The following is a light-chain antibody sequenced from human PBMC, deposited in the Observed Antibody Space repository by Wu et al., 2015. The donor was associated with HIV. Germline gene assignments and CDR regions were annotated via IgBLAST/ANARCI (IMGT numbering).Light chain of an antibody. V-gene: IGKV3-11*01. CDR3: QQRYYWPPFT. J-gene: IGKJ3*01. Sequence: EIVLTQSPATLSLSPGERATLSCRASQSVSSYLAWYQQKPGQAPRLLIYDTSNRATGVPSRFSGSGSGTGFTLTIGSLEPEDFAIYYCQQRYYWPPFTFGPGTKVDIK. CDR2: DTS. CDR1: QSVSSY.